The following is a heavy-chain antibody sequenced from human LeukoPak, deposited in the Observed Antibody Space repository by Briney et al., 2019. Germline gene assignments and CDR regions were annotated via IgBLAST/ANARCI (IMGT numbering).Heavy chain of an antibody. J-gene: IGHJ4*02. CDR2: INWNGGST. CDR1: GFTFDDYG. V-gene: IGHV3-20*01. D-gene: IGHD3-10*01. Sequence: GGSLRLSCAASGFTFDDYGMSWVRQAPGKGLEWVSGINWNGGSTGYADSVKGRFTISRDNAKNSPYLQMNSLRAEDTALYHCARDSRRGYGSGSYNWGQGTLVTVSS. CDR3: ARDSRRGYGSGSYN.